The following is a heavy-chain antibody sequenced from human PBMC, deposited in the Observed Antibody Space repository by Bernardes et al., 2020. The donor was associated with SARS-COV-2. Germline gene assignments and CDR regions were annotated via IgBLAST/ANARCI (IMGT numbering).Heavy chain of an antibody. CDR1: GYTLTSYG. CDR3: ARDDGYKRGLDY. J-gene: IGHJ4*02. CDR2: ISAYNGKT. Sequence: ASVKVSCKASGYTLTSYGLTWVRQAPGQGLEWMGWISAYNGKTNYAQKFQGRVTMTTDTSTSTAYMELRSLRSDDTAIYYCARDDGYKRGLDYWGQGTLVTVSS. D-gene: IGHD5-12*01. V-gene: IGHV1-18*01.